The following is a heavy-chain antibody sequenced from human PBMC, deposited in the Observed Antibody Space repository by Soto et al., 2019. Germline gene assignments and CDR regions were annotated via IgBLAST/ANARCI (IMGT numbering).Heavy chain of an antibody. D-gene: IGHD3-10*01. Sequence: ASVKVSCKASGYTFTSYDINWVRQATGQGLEWMGWMNPNSGNTGYAKKFQGRVTMTRNTSISTAYMELSSLRSEDTAVYYCARGEEDYYGSGSYRMDVWGKGTTVTAPQ. J-gene: IGHJ6*04. CDR2: MNPNSGNT. CDR1: GYTFTSYD. V-gene: IGHV1-8*01. CDR3: ARGEEDYYGSGSYRMDV.